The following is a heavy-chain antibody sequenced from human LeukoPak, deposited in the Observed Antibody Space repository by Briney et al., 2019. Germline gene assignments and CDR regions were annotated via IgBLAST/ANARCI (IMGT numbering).Heavy chain of an antibody. D-gene: IGHD2-15*01. V-gene: IGHV4-34*01. CDR2: INHSGST. J-gene: IGHJ2*01. Sequence: SETLSLTCAVYGGSFSGYYWSWIRQPPGKGLEWIGEINHSGSTNYNTSLKSRISTSVDTSKNQFSLKLRLVTAADTAVYYCARVEVPRDINDWYFDLWGRGTLVTVSS. CDR1: GGSFSGYY. CDR3: ARVEVPRDINDWYFDL.